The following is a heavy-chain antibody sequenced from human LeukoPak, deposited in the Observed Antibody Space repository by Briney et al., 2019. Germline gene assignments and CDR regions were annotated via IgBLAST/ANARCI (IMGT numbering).Heavy chain of an antibody. D-gene: IGHD3-10*01. V-gene: IGHV3-48*03. CDR3: RSDLEFRGVIADY. Sequence: GGSLRLSCAASGFTFSSYEMNWVRQAPGKGLEWVSYISSSGSTIYYADSVKGRFTISRDNSKNTLYLQMNSLRAEDTAVYYCRSDLEFRGVIADYWGQGTLVTVSS. J-gene: IGHJ4*02. CDR1: GFTFSSYE. CDR2: ISSSGSTI.